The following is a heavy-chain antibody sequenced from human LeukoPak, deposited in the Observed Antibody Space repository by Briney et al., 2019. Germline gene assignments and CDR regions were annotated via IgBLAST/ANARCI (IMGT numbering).Heavy chain of an antibody. CDR3: AKDGNPFDY. V-gene: IGHV3-48*04. CDR1: GLIFSTYS. J-gene: IGHJ4*02. D-gene: IGHD1-1*01. Sequence: GGSLRLSCAASGLIFSTYSMNWVRQAPGKGLEWVSFISSRSSTIYYADSVKGRFTISRDNAKNSLYLQMNSLRAEDTAIYYCAKDGNPFDYWGQGTLVTVSS. CDR2: ISSRSSTI.